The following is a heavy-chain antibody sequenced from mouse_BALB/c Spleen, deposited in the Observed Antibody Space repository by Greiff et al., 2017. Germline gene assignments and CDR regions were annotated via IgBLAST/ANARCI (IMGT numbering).Heavy chain of an antibody. Sequence: EVQGEESGGDLVKPGGSLKLSCAASGFTFSSYGMSWVRQTPDKRLEWVATISSGGSYTYYPDSVKGRFTISRDNDKNTLYLQMSSLKSEDTALYYCARHRGVYYDYDYYAMDYWGQGTSVTVSA. V-gene: IGHV5-6*01. CDR1: GFTFSSYG. CDR3: ARHRGVYYDYDYYAMDY. J-gene: IGHJ4*01. CDR2: ISSGGSYT. D-gene: IGHD2-4*01.